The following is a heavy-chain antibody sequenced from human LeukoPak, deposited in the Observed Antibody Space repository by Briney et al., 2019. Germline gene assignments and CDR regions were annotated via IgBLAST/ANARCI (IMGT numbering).Heavy chain of an antibody. CDR3: AKDWYGLAVADTVVYFDC. V-gene: IGHV3-23*01. Sequence: GGSLRLSCAASGFTFTNYWMSWVRQAPGKGLEWVSAISGSGGSTYYADSVKGRFTISRDNSKNTLYLQMNSLRAEDTAVYYCAKDWYGLAVADTVVYFDCWGQGTLVTVSS. CDR1: GFTFTNYW. CDR2: ISGSGGST. J-gene: IGHJ4*02. D-gene: IGHD6-19*01.